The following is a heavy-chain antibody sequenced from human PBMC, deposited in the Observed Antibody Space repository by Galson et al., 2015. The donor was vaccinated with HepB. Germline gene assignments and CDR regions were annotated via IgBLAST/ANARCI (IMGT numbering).Heavy chain of an antibody. CDR2: AHYTGRT. CDR3: ARDRIGSNSVSYLSDF. Sequence: SETLSLTCTVSGASISSSSYYWGWIRQPPGKGLEWIGSAHYTGRTYYNPSLKIRVTISVDTSKNQFSLKLNSVTAADTAVYYCARDRIGSNSVSYLSDFWGQGTLVTVSS. CDR1: GASISSSSYY. J-gene: IGHJ4*02. D-gene: IGHD3-10*01. V-gene: IGHV4-39*07.